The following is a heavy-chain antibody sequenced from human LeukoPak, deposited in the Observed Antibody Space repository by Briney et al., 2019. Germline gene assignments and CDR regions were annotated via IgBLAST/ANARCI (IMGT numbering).Heavy chain of an antibody. J-gene: IGHJ4*02. Sequence: GGSLRLSRAASGFTFSSYAMSWVRQAPGKGLEWVSAISGSGGSTYYADSVKGRFTISRDNSKNTLYLQMNSLRAEDTAVYYCAKGGYSGYDRALDYWGQGTLVTVSS. CDR1: GFTFSSYA. V-gene: IGHV3-23*01. CDR3: AKGGYSGYDRALDY. D-gene: IGHD5-12*01. CDR2: ISGSGGST.